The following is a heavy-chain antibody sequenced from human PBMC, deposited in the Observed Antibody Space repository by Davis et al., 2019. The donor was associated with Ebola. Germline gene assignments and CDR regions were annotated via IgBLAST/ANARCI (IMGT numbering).Heavy chain of an antibody. CDR3: ARDWPLVQLERRAYYYYGMDV. Sequence: SVKVSCKASGGTFSSYAISWVRQAPGQGLEWMGGIIPIFGTANYAQKFQGRVTITADESTSTAYMELSSLRSEDTAVYYCARDWPLVQLERRAYYYYGMDVWGQGTTVTVSS. D-gene: IGHD1-1*01. CDR2: IIPIFGTA. J-gene: IGHJ6*02. V-gene: IGHV1-69*13. CDR1: GGTFSSYA.